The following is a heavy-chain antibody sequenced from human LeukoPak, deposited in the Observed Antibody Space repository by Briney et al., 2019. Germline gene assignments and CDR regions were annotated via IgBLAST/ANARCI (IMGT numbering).Heavy chain of an antibody. CDR2: ISGSGGST. V-gene: IGHV3-23*01. J-gene: IGHJ4*02. Sequence: GGSLRLSCAASGFTFSSYAMSWVRQAPGKGLEWVSAISGSGGSTYYTDSVKGRFTISRDNSKNTLYLQMNSLRAEDTAVYYCAKGLGGSNGLDYWGQGTLVTVSS. CDR3: AKGLGGSNGLDY. D-gene: IGHD1-26*01. CDR1: GFTFSSYA.